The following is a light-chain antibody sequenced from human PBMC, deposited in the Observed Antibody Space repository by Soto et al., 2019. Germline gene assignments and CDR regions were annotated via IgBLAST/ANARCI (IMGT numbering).Light chain of an antibody. V-gene: IGKV1-5*03. J-gene: IGKJ1*01. CDR2: KTS. CDR3: QYYNDYCWT. CDR1: QSISSW. Sequence: DIQLTQSPSTLSASVGDRVTITCRASQSISSWLAWYQQKPGKAPKLLIYKTSNLDSGVPSRFSGSGSGTEFTLTISTLQPDDFATYYCQYYNDYCWTFGQGTKVEIK.